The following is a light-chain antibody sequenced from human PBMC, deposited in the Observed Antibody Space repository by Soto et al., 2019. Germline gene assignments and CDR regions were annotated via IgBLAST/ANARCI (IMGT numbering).Light chain of an antibody. Sequence: QSALTQPRSVSGSPGQSITISCTGTSSDVGGYNYLSWYRQHPGKAPKLMIYDVSKRPSGVPDRFSGSKSGNTASLTISGLQAEDEADYYFCSYAGSYTHYVFVTGTKLTVL. J-gene: IGLJ1*01. CDR1: SSDVGGYNY. CDR2: DVS. CDR3: CSYAGSYTHYV. V-gene: IGLV2-11*01.